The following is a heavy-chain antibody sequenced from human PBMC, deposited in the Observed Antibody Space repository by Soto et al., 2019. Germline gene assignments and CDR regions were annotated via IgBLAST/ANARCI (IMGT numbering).Heavy chain of an antibody. CDR1: GFTFSSYA. V-gene: IGHV3-23*01. Sequence: PWGSLRLSCVASGFTFSSYALNCVRQAPGRGLEWVSAISGSGGTTYYADSVKGRFTISRDNSKNTLFLQMNSLRAEDAAIYYCAKSAKVISPSFDSWGQGSLVTVSS. D-gene: IGHD3-22*01. CDR3: AKSAKVISPSFDS. CDR2: ISGSGGTT. J-gene: IGHJ4*02.